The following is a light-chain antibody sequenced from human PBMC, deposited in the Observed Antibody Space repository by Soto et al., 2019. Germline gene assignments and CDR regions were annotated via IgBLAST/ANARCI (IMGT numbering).Light chain of an antibody. CDR3: QQYKSYPWT. J-gene: IGKJ1*01. CDR2: DAS. CDR1: QGINGW. Sequence: IQMTQSPSSVSASVGDRVTITCRASQGINGWLAWYQQKPGKAPKLLIYDASSLESGVPSRFSGSGSGTEFTLSISSLQPDDFATYYCQQYKSYPWTFGQGTRVEIK. V-gene: IGKV1-5*01.